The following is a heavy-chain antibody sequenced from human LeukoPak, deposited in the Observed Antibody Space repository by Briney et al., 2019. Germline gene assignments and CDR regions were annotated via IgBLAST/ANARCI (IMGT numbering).Heavy chain of an antibody. D-gene: IGHD4-11*01. V-gene: IGHV1-8*01. J-gene: IGHJ4*02. CDR2: MNPVSGDA. CDR3: ARGDYSNYRWFEQIDY. CDR1: GYTFSNFD. Sequence: ASVKVSCKASGYTFSNFDINWVRQAPGQGLEWMGWMNPVSGDAGSAQKFQGRVTLTRNTSISTAYMELSRLRSDDTAVYYCARGDYSNYRWFEQIDYWGQGTLVTVSS.